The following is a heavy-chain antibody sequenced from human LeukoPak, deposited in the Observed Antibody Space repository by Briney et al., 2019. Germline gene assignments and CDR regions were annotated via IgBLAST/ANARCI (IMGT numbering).Heavy chain of an antibody. CDR3: ARANDYGDYAGFVGDMDV. CDR2: IWYDGSNK. CDR1: GFTVSSNY. J-gene: IGHJ6*04. V-gene: IGHV3-33*08. Sequence: PGGSLRLSCAASGFTVSSNYMSWVRQAPGKGLEWVAVIWYDGSNKYYADSVKGRFTISRDNSKNTLYLQMNSLRAEDTAVYYCARANDYGDYAGFVGDMDVWGKGTTVTVSS. D-gene: IGHD4-17*01.